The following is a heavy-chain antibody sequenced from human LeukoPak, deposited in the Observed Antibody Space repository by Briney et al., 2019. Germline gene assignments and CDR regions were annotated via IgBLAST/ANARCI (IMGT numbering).Heavy chain of an antibody. CDR1: GFTFRGYA. V-gene: IGHV3-23*01. CDR2: LSGSGGTT. CDR3: AKVSSSGYSYGMDV. D-gene: IGHD6-13*01. J-gene: IGHJ6*02. Sequence: GGSLRLSCAASGFTFRGYAMTWVRQSPGKGLEWVSTLSGSGGTTYYADSVKGRFTISRDNSKNTLYLQMNSLRAEDTAVYYCAKVSSSGYSYGMDVWGQGTTVTVSS.